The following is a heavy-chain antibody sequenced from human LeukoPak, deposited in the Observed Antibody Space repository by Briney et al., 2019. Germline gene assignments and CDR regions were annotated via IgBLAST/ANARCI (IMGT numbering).Heavy chain of an antibody. CDR3: AVIYCGGDCYTIHYAFDI. D-gene: IGHD2-21*02. V-gene: IGHV4-38-2*02. CDR2: IYHSGST. Sequence: SETLSLTCTISGYSISSGYYWGWIRQPPGKGLEWIGNIYHSGSTYYNPSLKSRVTISVDTSRNQFSLNLSSVTAADTAVYYCAVIYCGGDCYTIHYAFDIWGQGTMVTVSS. CDR1: GYSISSGYY. J-gene: IGHJ3*02.